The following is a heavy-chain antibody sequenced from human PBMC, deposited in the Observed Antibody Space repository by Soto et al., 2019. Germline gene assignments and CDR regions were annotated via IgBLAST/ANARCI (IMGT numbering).Heavy chain of an antibody. CDR2: IRSKAYGGTT. J-gene: IGHJ4*02. CDR3: TRDRGALDY. Sequence: GGSLRLSCTASGFTFGDYAMSWVRQAPGKGLEWVGFIRSKAYGGTTEYAASVKGRFTISRDDFKSIAYLQMNSLKTEDTAVYYCTRDRGALDYWGQGTLVTVSS. V-gene: IGHV3-49*04. CDR1: GFTFGDYA. D-gene: IGHD3-10*01.